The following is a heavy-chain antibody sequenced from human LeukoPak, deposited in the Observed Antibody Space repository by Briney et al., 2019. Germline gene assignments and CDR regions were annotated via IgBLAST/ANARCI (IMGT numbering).Heavy chain of an antibody. V-gene: IGHV3-30*18. Sequence: PGGSLRLSCAASGFSFSSFGVHWVRQAPGKGLEWVAVISYDGSYKFYADSVKGRFTISRDNPKKTLYLQMNSLRVEDTAVYYCAKDLYSSGWLIDYWGQGTLVTVSS. CDR3: AKDLYSSGWLIDY. D-gene: IGHD6-19*01. CDR2: ISYDGSYK. CDR1: GFSFSSFG. J-gene: IGHJ4*02.